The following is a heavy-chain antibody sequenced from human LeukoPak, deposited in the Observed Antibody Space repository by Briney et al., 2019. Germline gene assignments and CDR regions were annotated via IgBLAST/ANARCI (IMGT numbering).Heavy chain of an antibody. CDR3: ARSDFWSGYHRGYFDY. J-gene: IGHJ4*02. V-gene: IGHV3-7*05. CDR2: IKQDGSGK. D-gene: IGHD3-3*01. CDR1: GFTFSSYL. Sequence: GGSLRLSCAASGFTFSSYLMSWVRQAPGKGLEWVAKIKQDGSGKYYVDSVKGRFTISRDNAENSLYLQMNSLRVEDTAVYYRARSDFWSGYHRGYFDYWGQGTLVTVSS.